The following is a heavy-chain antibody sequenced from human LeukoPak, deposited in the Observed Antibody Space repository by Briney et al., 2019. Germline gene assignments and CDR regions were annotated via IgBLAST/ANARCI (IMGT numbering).Heavy chain of an antibody. CDR1: GFTFSRYN. Sequence: GGSLRLSCAASGFTFSRYNMDWVRQAPGKGLEWVANMKPDGSEKYYVDSVKGRVTISRDNAKNSVYLQMNSLRVEDTAVYYCATIEAVRFHYWGQGSLVTVSS. V-gene: IGHV3-7*01. J-gene: IGHJ4*02. D-gene: IGHD2/OR15-2a*01. CDR2: MKPDGSEK. CDR3: ATIEAVRFHY.